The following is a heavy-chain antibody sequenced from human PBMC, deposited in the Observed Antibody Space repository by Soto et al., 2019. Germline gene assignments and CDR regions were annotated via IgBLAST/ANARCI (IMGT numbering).Heavy chain of an antibody. J-gene: IGHJ4*02. CDR3: ARERPPGTLDY. Sequence: GGSLRLSCAASGFTFSTYAMHWILQAPGKGLEWVTLISYDGSNKYYADSVKGRFTISRDNSKNTLYLQMNRLRAEDTAVYYCARERPPGTLDYWGQGTLVTVSS. V-gene: IGHV3-30-3*01. CDR2: ISYDGSNK. D-gene: IGHD1-26*01. CDR1: GFTFSTYA.